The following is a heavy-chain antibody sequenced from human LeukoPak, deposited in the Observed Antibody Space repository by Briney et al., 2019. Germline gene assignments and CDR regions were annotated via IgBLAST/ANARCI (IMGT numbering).Heavy chain of an antibody. J-gene: IGHJ6*03. D-gene: IGHD6-6*01. V-gene: IGHV4-34*01. CDR3: ARGVSSSGSGVDYYYYYMDV. CDR1: GGSFSGYY. CDR2: MNDSGSA. Sequence: SETLSLTCAVYGGSFSGYYWSWIRQPPGKGLEWIGEMNDSGSANYNPSLKSRVTISVDTSKNQFSLKLSSVTAADTAVYYCARGVSSSGSGVDYYYYYMDVWGKGTTVTVSS.